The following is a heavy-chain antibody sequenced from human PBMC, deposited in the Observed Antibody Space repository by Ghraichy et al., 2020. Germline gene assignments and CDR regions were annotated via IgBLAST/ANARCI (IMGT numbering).Heavy chain of an antibody. CDR1: GYTFTSYG. J-gene: IGHJ5*02. CDR2: ISAYNGNT. D-gene: IGHD4-17*01. Sequence: ASVKVSCKASGYTFTSYGISWVRQAPGQGLEWMGWISAYNGNTNYAQKLQGRVTMTTDTSTSTAYMELRSLRSDDTAVYYCARGRDRGDYGDYGWFDPWGQVTLVTVSS. CDR3: ARGRDRGDYGDYGWFDP. V-gene: IGHV1-18*04.